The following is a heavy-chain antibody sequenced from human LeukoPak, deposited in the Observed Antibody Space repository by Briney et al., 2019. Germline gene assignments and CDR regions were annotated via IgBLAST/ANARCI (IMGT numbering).Heavy chain of an antibody. V-gene: IGHV3-21*01. D-gene: IGHD6-13*01. CDR3: ARGAAAAGLDAFDI. CDR1: GFTVSSNY. Sequence: GGSLRLSCAASGFTVSSNYMSWVRQAPGKGLEWVSSISSSSSYIYYADSVKGRFTISRDNAKNSLYLQMNSLRAEDTAVYYCARGAAAAGLDAFDIWGQGTMVTVSS. J-gene: IGHJ3*02. CDR2: ISSSSSYI.